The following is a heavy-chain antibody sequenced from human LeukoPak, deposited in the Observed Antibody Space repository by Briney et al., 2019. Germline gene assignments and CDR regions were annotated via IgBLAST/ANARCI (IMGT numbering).Heavy chain of an antibody. V-gene: IGHV1-8*01. CDR3: ARGLWGDGYNSDYFDY. CDR2: MNPNSGNT. D-gene: IGHD5-24*01. CDR1: GYTFTSYD. Sequence: ASVKVSCKASGYTFTSYDINWVRQATGQGPEWMGWMNPNSGNTGYAQKFQGRVTMTRNTSISTAYMELSSLRSEDTAVYYCARGLWGDGYNSDYFDYWGQGTLVTVSS. J-gene: IGHJ4*02.